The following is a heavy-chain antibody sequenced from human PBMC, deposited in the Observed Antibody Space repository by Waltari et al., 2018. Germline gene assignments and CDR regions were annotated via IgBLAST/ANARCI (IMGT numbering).Heavy chain of an antibody. V-gene: IGHV1-69*14. D-gene: IGHD6-13*01. Sequence: QVQLVQSGAEVKKPGSSVKVSCKASGGTFSSYAISWVRQAPGQGLEWKGGIIPVFGTANCEREYQGRVTVTADKSTSTAYMELSSLRSEDTAVYYCATDRMSSSSWYTMGYWGQGTLVTVSS. J-gene: IGHJ4*02. CDR3: ATDRMSSSSWYTMGY. CDR2: IIPVFGTA. CDR1: GGTFSSYA.